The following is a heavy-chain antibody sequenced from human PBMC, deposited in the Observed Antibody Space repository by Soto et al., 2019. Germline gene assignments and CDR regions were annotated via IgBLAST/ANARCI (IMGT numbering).Heavy chain of an antibody. CDR2: ISVYNGNT. CDR1: GYNFTSYG. CDR3: ARDRGYNWNYGWFDP. V-gene: IGHV1-18*01. D-gene: IGHD1-7*01. Sequence: QVQLVQSGAEVKKPGASVKVSCKASGYNFTSYGISWVRQAPGQGLEWMGWISVYNGNTNYAQKLQGRVTMTTDTSTSTVYTQLRSLRSDDTAVYYCARDRGYNWNYGWFDPWGQGTLVTVSS. J-gene: IGHJ5*02.